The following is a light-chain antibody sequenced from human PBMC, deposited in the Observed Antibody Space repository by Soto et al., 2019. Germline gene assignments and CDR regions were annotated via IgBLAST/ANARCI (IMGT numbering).Light chain of an antibody. J-gene: IGLJ2*01. CDR1: SSDVGGYNY. V-gene: IGLV2-11*01. CDR3: CSYAGSYTVV. Sequence: QSALTQPRSVSGSPGQSVTISCTATSSDVGGYNYVSWYQHHPGKAPKLIIYDVTKRPSGVPDRFSGSKSGNTASLTISGLQAEDEADYHCCSYAGSYTVVFGGGTKVTVL. CDR2: DVT.